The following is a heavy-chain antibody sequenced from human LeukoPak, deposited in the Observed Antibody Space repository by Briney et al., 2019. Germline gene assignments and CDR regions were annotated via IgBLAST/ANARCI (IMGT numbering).Heavy chain of an antibody. J-gene: IGHJ4*02. CDR2: IIPIFGTA. D-gene: IGHD3-9*01. CDR3: ARNGHDILTGYYNYYFDY. CDR1: GGTFSSYA. V-gene: IGHV1-69*06. Sequence: SLNLSCKASGGTFSSYAISWVRQAPGQGLEWMGGIIPIFGTANYAQKFQGRVTITADKSTSTAYMELSSLRSEDTAVYYCARNGHDILTGYYNYYFDYWGQGTLVTVSS.